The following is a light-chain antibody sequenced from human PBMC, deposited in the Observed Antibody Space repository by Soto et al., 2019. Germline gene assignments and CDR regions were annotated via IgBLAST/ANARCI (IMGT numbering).Light chain of an antibody. J-gene: IGKJ1*01. CDR1: QSISSW. Sequence: DIQMTQAPSTLSASVLDRVNITFRASQSISSWLAWYQQKPGKAPKLLIYDASSLESGVPSRFSGSGSGTEFTLTISSLQPDDFATYYCQQYNSYSTFGQGTKVDIK. CDR2: DAS. CDR3: QQYNSYST. V-gene: IGKV1-5*01.